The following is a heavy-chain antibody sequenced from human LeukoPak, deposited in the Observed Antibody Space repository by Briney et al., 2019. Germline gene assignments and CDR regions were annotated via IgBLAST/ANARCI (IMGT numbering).Heavy chain of an antibody. CDR1: GGSISTYS. CDR2: IYTSGST. CDR3: ARGSGPIDY. V-gene: IGHV4-4*07. J-gene: IGHJ4*01. Sequence: PSETLSLTCTVSGGSISTYSWSWIRQPAGKGLEWIGRIYTSGSTIYNPSLRSRVTMSLNTSKNQFSLKLTSVTAADTAVYYCARGSGPIDYWGQGTLVTVSS.